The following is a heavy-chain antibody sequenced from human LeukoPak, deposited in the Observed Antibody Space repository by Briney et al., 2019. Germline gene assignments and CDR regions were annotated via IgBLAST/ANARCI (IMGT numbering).Heavy chain of an antibody. J-gene: IGHJ4*02. D-gene: IGHD3-22*01. V-gene: IGHV3-23*01. Sequence: GGSLRLSCAASGFTFSSYAMSWVRQAPGKGLEWVSAISGSGGSTYYADSVKGRFTISRDNSKNTLYLQMNSLRAEDTAVYYCAKPALIVVVIKNYFDYWGQGTLVTVSS. CDR2: ISGSGGST. CDR1: GFTFSSYA. CDR3: AKPALIVVVIKNYFDY.